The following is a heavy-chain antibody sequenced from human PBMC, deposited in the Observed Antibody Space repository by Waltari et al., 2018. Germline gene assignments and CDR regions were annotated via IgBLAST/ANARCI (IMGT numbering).Heavy chain of an antibody. J-gene: IGHJ4*02. CDR1: GGSISSGGYY. V-gene: IGHV4-31*03. CDR2: IYYSGST. D-gene: IGHD3-3*01. CDR3: ARAPYDFWSGYSSPGYYFDY. Sequence: QVQLQESGPGLVKPSQTLSLTCTVSGGSISSGGYYWSWIRQHPGKGLEWIGYIYYSGSTYYNPSLKSRVTISVDTSKNQFSLKLSSVTAADTAVYYCARAPYDFWSGYSSPGYYFDYWGQGTLVTVSS.